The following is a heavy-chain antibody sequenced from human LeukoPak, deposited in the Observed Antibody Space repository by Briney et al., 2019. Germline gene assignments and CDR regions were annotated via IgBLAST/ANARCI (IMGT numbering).Heavy chain of an antibody. CDR2: ISSSSSYT. Sequence: GGSLRLSCAASRFTFSDYYMSWIRQAPGRGLEWVSFISSSSSYTNYADSVKGRFTISRDNAKNSLYLQMNSLRAEDTAMYFCARIATGDFDYWGQGTLVTVSS. CDR3: ARIATGDFDY. CDR1: RFTFSDYY. J-gene: IGHJ4*02. D-gene: IGHD7-27*01. V-gene: IGHV3-11*03.